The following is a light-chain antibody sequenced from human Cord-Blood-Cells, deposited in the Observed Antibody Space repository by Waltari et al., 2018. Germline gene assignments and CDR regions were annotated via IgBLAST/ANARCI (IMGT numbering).Light chain of an antibody. CDR3: QQFKSYPRT. V-gene: IGKV1-13*02. CDR1: QGISSA. Sequence: AIQLTQSPSSLSASVGDRVTITCRASQGISSALAWYQQKPGKAPKLLIYDASSLESGVPSRFSGSGSGTDFTLTISSLQHEDFATYYCQQFKSYPRTFGQGTKVEIK. J-gene: IGKJ1*01. CDR2: DAS.